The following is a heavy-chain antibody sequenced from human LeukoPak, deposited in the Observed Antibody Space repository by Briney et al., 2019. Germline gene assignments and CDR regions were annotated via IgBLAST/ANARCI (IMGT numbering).Heavy chain of an antibody. CDR2: ISSSGSTE. J-gene: IGHJ4*02. Sequence: KAGGSLRLSCAASGFIFDDYYMSWIRQAPGKGLEWGSFISSSGSTEYYADSVKGRSTISRDNGKNLVYLQMNSLTAEDTAVYYCARVGGIAVAAADPLDSWGQGTLVTVSS. D-gene: IGHD6-19*01. CDR1: GFIFDDYY. V-gene: IGHV3-11*01. CDR3: ARVGGIAVAAADPLDS.